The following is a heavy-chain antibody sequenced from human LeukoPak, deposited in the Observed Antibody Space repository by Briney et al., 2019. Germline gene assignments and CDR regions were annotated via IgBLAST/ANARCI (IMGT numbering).Heavy chain of an antibody. CDR2: IKSRTDGGTT. J-gene: IGHJ2*01. CDR3: TTDGAHY. D-gene: IGHD3-16*01. CDR1: GFIFSNGW. V-gene: IGHV3-15*01. Sequence: GGSLRLSCAASGFIFSNGWMSWVRQAPGKGLEWVGHIKSRTDGGTTDYAAPVKGRFTISRHDSKNTLYLQMNSLKTEDTAVYYCTTDGAHYWGRGTLVAVSS.